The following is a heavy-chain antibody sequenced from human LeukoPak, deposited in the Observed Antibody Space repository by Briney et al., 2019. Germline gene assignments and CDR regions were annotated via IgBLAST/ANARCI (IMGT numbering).Heavy chain of an antibody. Sequence: GASVKVSCKASGYTFTGYYMHWVRQAPGQGLEWMGWINPNSGGTNYAQKFQGRVTMTRDTSISTAYMELSRLRSDDTAVYYCARRECSGGSCYSIDYWGQGTLVTVSS. V-gene: IGHV1-2*02. D-gene: IGHD2-15*01. CDR3: ARRECSGGSCYSIDY. J-gene: IGHJ4*02. CDR1: GYTFTGYY. CDR2: INPNSGGT.